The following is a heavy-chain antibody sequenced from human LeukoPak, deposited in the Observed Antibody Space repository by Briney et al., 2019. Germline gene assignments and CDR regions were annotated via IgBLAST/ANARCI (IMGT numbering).Heavy chain of an antibody. Sequence: GASVKVSCKASGYTFTSYAMHWVRQAPGQGLEWMGWINAGNGNTKYSQKSQGRVTITRDTSASTAYMELSSLRSEDTAVYYCARPSQEDAFDIWGQGTMVTVSS. CDR3: ARPSQEDAFDI. CDR1: GYTFTSYA. J-gene: IGHJ3*02. CDR2: INAGNGNT. V-gene: IGHV1-3*01.